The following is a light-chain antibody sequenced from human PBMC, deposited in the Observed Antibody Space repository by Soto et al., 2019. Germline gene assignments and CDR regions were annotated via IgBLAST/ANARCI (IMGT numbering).Light chain of an antibody. CDR3: QQYKSYWT. CDR1: QSISNW. CDR2: EAS. V-gene: IGKV1-5*03. J-gene: IGKJ2*01. Sequence: DIQMTQSPATLSASVGDRVTITCRASQSISNWLAWYQLKPGKAPKLLIHEASNLQSGVPSTFSGSGSGTDFTLTITNLQPEDFATYYCQQYKSYWTFGQGTRVELK.